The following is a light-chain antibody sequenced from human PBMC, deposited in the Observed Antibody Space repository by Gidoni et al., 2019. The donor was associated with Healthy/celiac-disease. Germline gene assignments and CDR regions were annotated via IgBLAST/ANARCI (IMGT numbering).Light chain of an antibody. J-gene: IGKJ1*01. V-gene: IGKV3-20*01. CDR3: QQYGGAWT. CDR1: QSVSSSY. CDR2: GAS. Sequence: EIVFTQSPGTLSLSPGERATLSCRASQSVSSSYLAWYQQKPGQAPRLLIYGASSRATGTPDRFSGSGSGTDFTLTISRLEPEDFAVYYCQQYGGAWTFGQGTKVEIK.